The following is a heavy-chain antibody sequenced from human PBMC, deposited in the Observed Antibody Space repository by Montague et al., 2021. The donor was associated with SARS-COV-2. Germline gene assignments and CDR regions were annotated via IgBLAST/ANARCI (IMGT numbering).Heavy chain of an antibody. J-gene: IGHJ6*02. CDR3: ARDFYGSGSSYYYYGMDV. CDR1: GFTFSSYW. D-gene: IGHD3-10*01. Sequence: SLRLSCAASGFTFSSYWMSWDRQAPGKGLEWVTNIKQDGSEKYYVDSVKGRFTISRDNAKNSLYLQMNSLRAEDTAVYYCARDFYGSGSSYYYYGMDVWGQGTTVTVSS. V-gene: IGHV3-7*01. CDR2: IKQDGSEK.